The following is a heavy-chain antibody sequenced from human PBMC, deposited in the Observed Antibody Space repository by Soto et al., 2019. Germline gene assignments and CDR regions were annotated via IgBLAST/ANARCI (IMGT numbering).Heavy chain of an antibody. V-gene: IGHV6-1*01. CDR1: GDSVSSNSAA. CDR3: AREVAVAGMGPLGYYYGVDV. Sequence: PSQTLSLTCAISGDSVSSNSAAWNWIRQSPPRGLEWLGRTYYRSKWYNDYAVSVKSRITINPDTSKNQFSLQLNSVTPEDTAVYYCAREVAVAGMGPLGYYYGVDVWGQGTTVTVSS. J-gene: IGHJ6*02. CDR2: TYYRSKWYN. D-gene: IGHD6-19*01.